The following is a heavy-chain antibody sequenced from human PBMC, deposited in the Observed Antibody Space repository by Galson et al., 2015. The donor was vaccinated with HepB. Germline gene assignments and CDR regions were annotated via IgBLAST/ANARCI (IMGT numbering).Heavy chain of an antibody. Sequence: SLRLSCAASGFTFRSYDMIWVRQAPGKGLEWISYISSSGTTIYYADSVKGRFTISRDNAKNSLYLQMNSLRAEDTAVYYCARWPPGDYWGQGTLVTVSS. CDR3: ARWPPGDY. V-gene: IGHV3-48*01. J-gene: IGHJ4*02. CDR2: ISSSGTTI. CDR1: GFTFRSYD.